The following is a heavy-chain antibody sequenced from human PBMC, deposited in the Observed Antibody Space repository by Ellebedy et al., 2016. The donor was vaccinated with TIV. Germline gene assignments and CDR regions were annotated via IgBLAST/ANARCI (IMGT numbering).Heavy chain of an antibody. CDR2: IYYSGST. CDR3: AREKVVAATPHYYYYYGMDV. Sequence: GSLRLSCTVSGASISDDYWSWIRQPPGEGLEWIGYIYYSGSTNYNPSLKSRVTISVDTSKNQFSLKLSSVTAADTAVYYCAREKVVAATPHYYYYYGMDVWGQGTTVTVSS. D-gene: IGHD2-15*01. V-gene: IGHV4-59*01. J-gene: IGHJ6*02. CDR1: GASISDDY.